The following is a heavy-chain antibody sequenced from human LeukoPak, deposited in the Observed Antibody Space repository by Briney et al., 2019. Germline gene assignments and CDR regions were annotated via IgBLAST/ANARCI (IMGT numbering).Heavy chain of an antibody. D-gene: IGHD6-19*01. V-gene: IGHV1-3*01. CDR1: GYTFTSYA. CDR2: INAGNGNT. J-gene: IGHJ4*02. CDR3: ARGAVAGTNNSGLDY. Sequence: ASVKVSCKASGYTFTSYAMHWVRQAPGQRLEWMGWINAGNGNTKYSQKFQGRVTITRDTSASTAYMELSSLRSEDTAVYYCARGAVAGTNNSGLDYWGQGTLVTVSS.